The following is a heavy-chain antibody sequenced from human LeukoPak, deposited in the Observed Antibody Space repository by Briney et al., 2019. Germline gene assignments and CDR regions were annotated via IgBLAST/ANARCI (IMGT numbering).Heavy chain of an antibody. D-gene: IGHD2-8*01. CDR1: GFTFSNYW. CDR2: IKQDGSEE. V-gene: IGHV3-7*03. CDR3: ARDLVPTRGLLDYYYGMDV. Sequence: GGSLRLSCAASGFTFSNYWMSWVRQAPGKGREGGARIKQDGSEEYYVDSVKGRFTISRDNAKNSLYLQMNSLRAEDTAVYYCARDLVPTRGLLDYYYGMDVWGQGTTVTVSS. J-gene: IGHJ6*02.